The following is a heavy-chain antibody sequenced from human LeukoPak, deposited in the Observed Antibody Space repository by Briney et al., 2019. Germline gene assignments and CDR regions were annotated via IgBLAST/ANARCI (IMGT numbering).Heavy chain of an antibody. CDR1: GFTFSSYW. J-gene: IGHJ5*02. CDR2: INSDGSST. Sequence: PGGSLRLSCGASGFTFSSYWMHWVRQAPGKGLVWVSRINSDGSSTSYADSVKGRFTISRDNAKNTLYLQMNSLRDEDTALYYCVREAGYCASVCLKSNWFDPWGQGTLVTVSS. V-gene: IGHV3-74*01. CDR3: VREAGYCASVCLKSNWFDP. D-gene: IGHD2-21*02.